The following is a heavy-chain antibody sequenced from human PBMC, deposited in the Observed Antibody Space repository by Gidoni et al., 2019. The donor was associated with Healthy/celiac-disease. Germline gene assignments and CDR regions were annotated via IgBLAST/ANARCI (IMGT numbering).Heavy chain of an antibody. Sequence: QVQLVESGGGVVQPGRSLRLSCAASGFTFSSYGMHWVRQAPGKGLEWVAVIWYDGSNKYYADSVKGRFTISRDNSKNTLYLQMNSLRAEDTAVYYWARGHVEMATPHVEEFDYWGQGTLVTVSS. D-gene: IGHD5-12*01. V-gene: IGHV3-33*01. J-gene: IGHJ4*02. CDR3: ARGHVEMATPHVEEFDY. CDR2: IWYDGSNK. CDR1: GFTFSSYG.